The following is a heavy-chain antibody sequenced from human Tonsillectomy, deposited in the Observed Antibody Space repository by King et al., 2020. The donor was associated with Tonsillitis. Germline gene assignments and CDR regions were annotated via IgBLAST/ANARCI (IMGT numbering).Heavy chain of an antibody. CDR1: GFTFSCYG. V-gene: IGHV3-30*02. D-gene: IGHD1-26*01. J-gene: IGHJ4*02. CDR2: IRYDGSNK. Sequence: VQLVESGGGVVQPGGSLRLSCAASGFTFSCYGMHWVRQAPGKGLEWVAFIRYDGSNKYYADSVKGRFPIPRDNSKNTLYLQMNSLRAEDTAVYYCANDLAVPPGVGATIFDYWGQGTLVTVSS. CDR3: ANDLAVPPGVGATIFDY.